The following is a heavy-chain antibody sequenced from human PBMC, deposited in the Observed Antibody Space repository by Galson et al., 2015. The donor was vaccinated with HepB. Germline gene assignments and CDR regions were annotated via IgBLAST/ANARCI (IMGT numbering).Heavy chain of an antibody. J-gene: IGHJ6*01. V-gene: IGHV3-30*04. Sequence: SLRLSCAASGFTFSSSTMHWVRQAPGKGLEWVAIISYDGTNKYYGDSVKGRFTISRDNSKNTLYLEMNSLRAEDTAVYYCAREVSSSKYYYYGMDVWGQGTTVTVSS. CDR2: ISYDGTNK. D-gene: IGHD6-6*01. CDR3: AREVSSSKYYYYGMDV. CDR1: GFTFSSST.